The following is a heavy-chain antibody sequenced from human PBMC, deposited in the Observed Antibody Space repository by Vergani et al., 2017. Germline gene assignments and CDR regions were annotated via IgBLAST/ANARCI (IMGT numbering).Heavy chain of an antibody. J-gene: IGHJ6*03. CDR1: GGSISSYY. V-gene: IGHV4-59*01. CDR3: ASCPNYEFWSGYSNYYYYYMDV. Sequence: QVQLQESGPGLVKPSETLSLTCTVSGGSISSYYWSWIRQPPGTGLGWIGYIYYRGSTNYNPSLKSRVTISVDTSKNQFSLKVSSVTAVDTAVYYCASCPNYEFWSGYSNYYYYYMDVWGKGTTVTVSS. CDR2: IYYRGST. D-gene: IGHD3-3*01.